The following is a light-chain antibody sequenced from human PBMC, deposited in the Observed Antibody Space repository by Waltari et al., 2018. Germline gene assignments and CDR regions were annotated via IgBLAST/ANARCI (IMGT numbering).Light chain of an antibody. CDR1: NIESKS. CDR2: YDS. J-gene: IGLJ2*01. Sequence: SYVLTQTPSVSLAPGQTAIITCGGDNIESKSVHWYQRQAGPAPVLAMFYDSDRPPGIPDRLSGSNAGNTATLTISRVEDDDEADYFCQVWDDSNNSGVFGGGTKLTVL. CDR3: QVWDDSNNSGV. V-gene: IGLV3-21*04.